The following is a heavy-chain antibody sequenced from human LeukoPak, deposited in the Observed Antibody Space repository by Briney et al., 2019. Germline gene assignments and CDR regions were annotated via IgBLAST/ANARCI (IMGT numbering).Heavy chain of an antibody. Sequence: PGGSLRLSCAASGFTFSSYAMSWVRQAPGKGLEWVSAISGSGGSTYYADSVKGRFTISRDNSKNTPYLQMNSLRAEDTAVYYCAKDGTYSGDTACFDYWGQGTLVTVSS. D-gene: IGHD5-18*01. CDR2: ISGSGGST. J-gene: IGHJ4*02. V-gene: IGHV3-23*01. CDR1: GFTFSSYA. CDR3: AKDGTYSGDTACFDY.